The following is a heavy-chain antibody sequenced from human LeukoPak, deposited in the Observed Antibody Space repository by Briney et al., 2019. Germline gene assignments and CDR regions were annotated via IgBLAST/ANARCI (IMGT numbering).Heavy chain of an antibody. D-gene: IGHD2-2*01. CDR1: GYTFTSYY. V-gene: IGHV1-46*01. CDR3: ARDWGCSSTSCYGVYWYFDL. CDR2: INPSGGST. Sequence: VASVKVSCKASGYTFTSYYMHWVRQAPGQGLEWMGIINPSGGSTNYAQKFQGRVTMTTETSTSTVYMELSSLRSEDTAVYYCARDWGCSSTSCYGVYWYFDLWGRGTLVTVSS. J-gene: IGHJ2*01.